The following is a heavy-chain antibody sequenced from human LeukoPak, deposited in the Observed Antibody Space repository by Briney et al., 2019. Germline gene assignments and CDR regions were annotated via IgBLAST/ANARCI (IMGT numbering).Heavy chain of an antibody. CDR2: INSDGSST. CDR3: ARVGVPQYAFDI. J-gene: IGHJ3*02. V-gene: IGHV3-74*01. CDR1: GXSFSNYW. D-gene: IGHD2-2*01. Sequence: GGSLRLSWAASGXSFSNYWMHWGRKAPGKGLVWVSRINSDGSSTIYAESVKGRFTISRDNAKNTLYLQMNSLRAEDTAVYSCARVGVPQYAFDIWGQGTWVTVSS.